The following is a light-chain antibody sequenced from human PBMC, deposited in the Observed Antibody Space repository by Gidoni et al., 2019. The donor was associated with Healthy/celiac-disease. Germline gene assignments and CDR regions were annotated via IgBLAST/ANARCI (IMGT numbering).Light chain of an antibody. Sequence: QSVLPQPPSASGTPGQGVTISCSGSSSNIGSNTGNWYQQLPGTAPKLLIYSNNQRPSGVPDRFSGSKSGTSASLAISGLQSEDEADYYCAAWDDSLNGVVFGGGTKLTVL. CDR2: SNN. CDR1: SSNIGSNT. CDR3: AAWDDSLNGVV. V-gene: IGLV1-44*01. J-gene: IGLJ2*01.